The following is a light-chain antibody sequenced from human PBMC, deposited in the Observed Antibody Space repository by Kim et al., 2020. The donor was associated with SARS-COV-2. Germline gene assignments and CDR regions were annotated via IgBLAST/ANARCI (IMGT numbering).Light chain of an antibody. Sequence: DIVMTQSPDSLAVSLGERATIYCKSSQSVLYSSNNKNYLAWYQQKPGQPPKLLIYWASTRESGVPDRFSGSGSGTDFTLTISSLQAEDVAVYYCQQYHSTVTFGPGTKVDIK. CDR1: QSVLYSSNNKNY. V-gene: IGKV4-1*01. J-gene: IGKJ3*01. CDR2: WAS. CDR3: QQYHSTVT.